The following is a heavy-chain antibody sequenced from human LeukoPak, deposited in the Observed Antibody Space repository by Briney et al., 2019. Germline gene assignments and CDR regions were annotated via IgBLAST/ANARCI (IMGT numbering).Heavy chain of an antibody. CDR1: CGSLRSYY. Sequence: SETLSLTCTGSCGSLRSYYWSWIRQPPGKRLEWIGYIYYSGSTNYNPSLKSRVTISVDTSRNQFSLNVSSVTAADTAVYYCARVLPYSSGWGVDYWGQGTLDTVSS. CDR2: IYYSGST. V-gene: IGHV4-59*01. D-gene: IGHD6-19*01. J-gene: IGHJ4*02. CDR3: ARVLPYSSGWGVDY.